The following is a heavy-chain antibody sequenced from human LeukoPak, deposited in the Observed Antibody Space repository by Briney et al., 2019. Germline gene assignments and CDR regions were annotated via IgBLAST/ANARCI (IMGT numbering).Heavy chain of an antibody. D-gene: IGHD3-10*01. CDR3: ARGRSSMVRGYYYYYMDV. CDR1: GGSISSYY. CDR2: IYYSGST. J-gene: IGHJ6*03. Sequence: SVTLSLTCTVYGGSISSYYWSWLRQPPGKGLEGFGYIYYSGSTHYNPSLKSRVTISVDTSKNQFSLKLSSVTAADTAVYYCARGRSSMVRGYYYYYMDVWGKGTTVTISS. V-gene: IGHV4-59*01.